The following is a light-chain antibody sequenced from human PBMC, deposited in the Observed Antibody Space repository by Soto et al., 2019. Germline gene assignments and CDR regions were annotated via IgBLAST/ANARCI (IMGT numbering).Light chain of an antibody. J-gene: IGKJ5*01. Sequence: EIGLTQSPATLSLSPGESATLLCRASQFVNSRYLAWYQQKPGQAPRILIYGASSRTTGIPDRFSGSGSGTDFTLTNTPLEPEDFVVYFCQQYGTSPITFGHGTRLDIK. CDR3: QQYGTSPIT. V-gene: IGKV3-20*01. CDR2: GAS. CDR1: QFVNSRY.